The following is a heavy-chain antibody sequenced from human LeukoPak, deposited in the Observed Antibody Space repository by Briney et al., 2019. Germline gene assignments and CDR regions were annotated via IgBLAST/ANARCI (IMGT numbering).Heavy chain of an antibody. CDR1: GGSFSGYY. CDR2: INHSGST. Sequence: PSETLSLTCAVYGGSFSGYYWSWIRQPPGKGLEWIGEINHSGSTNYNPSLKSRVTISVDTSKNQFSLKLSSVTAADTAVYYCVVPLAAAGAFDYWGQGTLVTVSS. V-gene: IGHV4-34*01. CDR3: VVPLAAAGAFDY. D-gene: IGHD6-13*01. J-gene: IGHJ4*02.